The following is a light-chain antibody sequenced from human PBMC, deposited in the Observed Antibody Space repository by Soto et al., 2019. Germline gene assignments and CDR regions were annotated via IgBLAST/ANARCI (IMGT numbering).Light chain of an antibody. CDR1: QSVSSSY. J-gene: IGKJ1*01. Sequence: IVLTQSPDTLSLSPGERATLSCRASQSVSSSYLAWYQQKSGQAPRLLIYGVSSRATGIPDRFSGSGSGTDFTLTISRLEPEDFAVYYCQQYGGSPWTFGQGTKVEIK. V-gene: IGKV3-20*01. CDR2: GVS. CDR3: QQYGGSPWT.